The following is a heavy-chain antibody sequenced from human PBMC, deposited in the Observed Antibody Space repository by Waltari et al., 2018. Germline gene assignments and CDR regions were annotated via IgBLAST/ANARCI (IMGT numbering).Heavy chain of an antibody. CDR2: IKQDGSEK. V-gene: IGHV3-7*03. D-gene: IGHD6-19*01. Sequence: EVQLVESGGGLVQPGGSLRLSCAASGFTFSSYWMSWVRQAPGKGLELVANIKQDGSEKYYVDSVKGRFTISRDNAKNSLYLQMNSLRAEDTAVYYCARVKGRNSSGWYRERAFDIWGQGTMVTVSS. CDR1: GFTFSSYW. J-gene: IGHJ3*02. CDR3: ARVKGRNSSGWYRERAFDI.